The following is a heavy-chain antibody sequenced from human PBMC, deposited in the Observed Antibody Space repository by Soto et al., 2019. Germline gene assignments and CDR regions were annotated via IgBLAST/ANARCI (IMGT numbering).Heavy chain of an antibody. Sequence: GGSLRLSCAASGFTFSDHNMDWVRQAPGKGLEWVGRIKSKTDGGTTDYAAPVKGRFTISRDDSKNTLYLQMNSLKTEDTAVYYCTTGLYGDAEYYYYGMDVWGQGTTVTVSS. CDR3: TTGLYGDAEYYYYGMDV. CDR1: GFTFSDHN. D-gene: IGHD4-17*01. J-gene: IGHJ6*02. CDR2: IKSKTDGGTT. V-gene: IGHV3-15*07.